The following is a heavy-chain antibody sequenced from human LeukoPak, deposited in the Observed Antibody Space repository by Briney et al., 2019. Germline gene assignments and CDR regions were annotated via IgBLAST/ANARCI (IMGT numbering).Heavy chain of an antibody. CDR3: AREYCSSTSCHPAFDY. CDR2: INPNSGGT. V-gene: IGHV1-2*02. CDR1: GYTFTGYY. D-gene: IGHD2-2*01. Sequence: ASVKVSCKASGYTFTGYYMHWVRQAPGQGLEWMGWINPNSGGTNYAQKFQGRVTMTRDTSISTACMELSRLRSDDTAVYYCAREYCSSTSCHPAFDYWGQGTLVTVSS. J-gene: IGHJ4*02.